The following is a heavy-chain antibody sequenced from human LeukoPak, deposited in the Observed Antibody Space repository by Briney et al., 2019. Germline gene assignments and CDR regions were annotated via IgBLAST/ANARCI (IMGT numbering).Heavy chain of an antibody. CDR1: GYTFTSYD. CDR3: ARGLEAYYDILTGYLY. CDR2: MNPNSGNT. D-gene: IGHD3-9*01. Sequence: ASVKVSCKASGYTFTSYDINWVRQATGQGLEWMGWMNPNSGNTGYAQKFQGRVTMTRNTSISTAYMELSSLRSEDTAVYYCARGLEAYYDILTGYLYWGQGTLATVSS. V-gene: IGHV1-8*01. J-gene: IGHJ4*02.